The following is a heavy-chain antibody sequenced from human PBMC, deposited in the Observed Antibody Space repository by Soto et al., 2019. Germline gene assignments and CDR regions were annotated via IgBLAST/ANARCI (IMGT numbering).Heavy chain of an antibody. Sequence: QVQLVESGGGVVQPGRSLRLSCAASGFPFRDYAFHWVRQPPGKGLKWVAVLSYDGSEKYYGDSVKGRFTISRDNAKNMLYLQLSSLRAEDTAVYYCARGQLVNPGYYYGMDIWGQGTTVTVSS. V-gene: IGHV3-33*01. D-gene: IGHD3-22*01. J-gene: IGHJ6*02. CDR2: LSYDGSEK. CDR3: ARGQLVNPGYYYGMDI. CDR1: GFPFRDYA.